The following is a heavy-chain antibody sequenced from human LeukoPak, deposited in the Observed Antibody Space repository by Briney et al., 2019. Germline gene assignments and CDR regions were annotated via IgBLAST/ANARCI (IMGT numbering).Heavy chain of an antibody. Sequence: ASVKVSCKASGYTFTSYGISWVRQAPGQGLEWMGWISAYNGNTNYAQKLQGRVTMTTDTSTSTAYMELRSLRSDGTAVYYCARDGVTMVRGVIINQIYYYYGMDVWGKGTAVTVSS. V-gene: IGHV1-18*04. CDR2: ISAYNGNT. J-gene: IGHJ6*04. CDR1: GYTFTSYG. D-gene: IGHD3-10*01. CDR3: ARDGVTMVRGVIINQIYYYYGMDV.